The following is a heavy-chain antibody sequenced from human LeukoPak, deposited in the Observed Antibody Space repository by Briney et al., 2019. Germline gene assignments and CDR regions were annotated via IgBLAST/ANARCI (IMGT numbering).Heavy chain of an antibody. CDR3: ARGRLYYDFWSGNRPYYYYYMDV. Sequence: ASVKVSCKASGYTFTGYYMHWVRQAPGQGLEWMGWINPNSGGTNYAQKFQGRVTMTRDTSISTAYMELSRLRSDDTAVYYCARGRLYYDFWSGNRPYYYYYMDVWGKGTTVTVSS. CDR1: GYTFTGYY. J-gene: IGHJ6*03. V-gene: IGHV1-2*02. D-gene: IGHD3-3*01. CDR2: INPNSGGT.